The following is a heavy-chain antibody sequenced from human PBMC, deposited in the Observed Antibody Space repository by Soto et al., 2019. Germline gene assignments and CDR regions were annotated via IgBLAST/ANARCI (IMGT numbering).Heavy chain of an antibody. CDR3: ATSDYVWGSYRYTWDFDI. J-gene: IGHJ3*02. CDR2: IYPGDSDT. Sequence: GESRKISCKGSGYSFTSYWIGWVRQMPGKGLEWMGIIYPGDSDTRYSPSFQGQVTISADKSISTAYLQWSSLKASDTAMYYCATSDYVWGSYRYTWDFDISGQGTFVTVSS. V-gene: IGHV5-51*01. CDR1: GYSFTSYW. D-gene: IGHD3-16*02.